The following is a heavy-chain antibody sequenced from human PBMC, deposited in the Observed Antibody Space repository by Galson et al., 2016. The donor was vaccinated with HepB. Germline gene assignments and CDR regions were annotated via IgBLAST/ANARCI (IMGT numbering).Heavy chain of an antibody. D-gene: IGHD3-16*01. CDR3: ARDGGGDPTEGFDY. CDR2: MYHSWIR. Sequence: SETLSLTCSVSGYSINSGYYWAWVRQPPGKGLEWIASMYHSWIRYYTPTLKTRVTISMDTSKNQFSLELRSATAAATAVSHCARDGGGDPTEGFDYWGQGTPVIVSS. V-gene: IGHV4-38-2*02. J-gene: IGHJ4*02. CDR1: GYSINSGYY.